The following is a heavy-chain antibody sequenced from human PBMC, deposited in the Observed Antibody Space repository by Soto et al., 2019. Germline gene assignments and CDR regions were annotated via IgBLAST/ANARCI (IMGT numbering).Heavy chain of an antibody. CDR2: ISAYNGNT. J-gene: IGHJ2*01. V-gene: IGHV1-18*01. D-gene: IGHD5-12*01. Sequence: QIQLVQSGAEVKKPGASVKVSCKASGYTFTSYGINWVRQAPGQGLEWMGWISAYNGNTNYAQKLQGRVTMTTNTTTSTADSELRSLRSADTAVYYCARDGNNGDGYNSYWYFDLWGRGTLVTVSS. CDR3: ARDGNNGDGYNSYWYFDL. CDR1: GYTFTSYG.